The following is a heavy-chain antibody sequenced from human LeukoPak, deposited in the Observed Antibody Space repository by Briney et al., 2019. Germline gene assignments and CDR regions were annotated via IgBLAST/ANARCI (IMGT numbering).Heavy chain of an antibody. D-gene: IGHD6-19*01. CDR1: GFTFSSYA. J-gene: IGHJ4*02. CDR3: AKDRSQWLVWDKYYFDY. CDR2: ISTSGGST. Sequence: GGSLRLSCAASGFTFSSYAMSWVRQAPGKGLEWVSTISTSGGSTYYAGSVKGRFTISRDNSKNTLYLQMNSLRAEDTAVYYCAKDRSQWLVWDKYYFDYWGQGTLVTVSS. V-gene: IGHV3-23*01.